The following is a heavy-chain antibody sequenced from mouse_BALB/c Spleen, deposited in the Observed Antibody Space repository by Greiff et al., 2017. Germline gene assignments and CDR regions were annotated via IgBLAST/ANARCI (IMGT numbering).Heavy chain of an antibody. J-gene: IGHJ3*01. CDR3: ARDYYGRFAY. V-gene: IGHV3-2*02. CDR2: ISYSGST. Sequence: EVMLVESGPGLVKPSQSLSLTCTVTGYSITSDYAWNWIRQFPGNKLEWMGYISYSGSTSYNPSLKSRISITRDTSKNQFFLQLNSVTTEDTATYYCARDYYGRFAYWGQGTLVTVSA. D-gene: IGHD1-2*01. CDR1: GYSITSDYA.